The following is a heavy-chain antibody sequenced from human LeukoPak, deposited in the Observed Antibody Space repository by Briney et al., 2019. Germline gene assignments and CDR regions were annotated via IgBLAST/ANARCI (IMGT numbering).Heavy chain of an antibody. D-gene: IGHD3-16*01. Sequence: SETLSLTCAVYGGSFSGYYWSWIRQPPGKGLEWIGEINHSGSTNYNPSLKNRVTISVDTSKNQFSLKLSSVTAADTAVYYCARDLGANWFDPWGQGTLVTVSS. V-gene: IGHV4-34*01. CDR1: GGSFSGYY. J-gene: IGHJ5*02. CDR2: INHSGST. CDR3: ARDLGANWFDP.